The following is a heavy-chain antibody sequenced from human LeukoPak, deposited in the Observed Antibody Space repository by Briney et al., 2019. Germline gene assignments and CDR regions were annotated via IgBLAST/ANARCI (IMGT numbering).Heavy chain of an antibody. CDR2: FSAYNGNT. D-gene: IGHD6-13*01. CDR1: GYTFTSYG. Sequence: ASVKVSCKASGYTFTSYGIIWVRQAPGQGLEWMGWFSAYNGNTNYAQKLQGRVTMTTDTSTSTAYMELRSLRSDDTAVYYCARCLGYSSSWYQDYWGQGTLVTVSS. V-gene: IGHV1-18*01. J-gene: IGHJ4*02. CDR3: ARCLGYSSSWYQDY.